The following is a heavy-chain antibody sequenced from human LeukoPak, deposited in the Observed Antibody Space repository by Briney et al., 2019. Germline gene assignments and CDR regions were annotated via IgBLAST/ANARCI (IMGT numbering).Heavy chain of an antibody. CDR1: GSTFSSYA. CDR2: ISGSGGST. D-gene: IGHD3-10*01. V-gene: IGHV3-23*01. Sequence: PGGSLRLSCAASGSTFSSYAMSWVRQAPGKGLEWVSAISGSGGSTYYADSVKGRFTISRDNSKNTLYLQMNSLRAEDTAVYYCAKHRTYYYGSGSYLYFDYWGQGTLVTVSS. J-gene: IGHJ4*02. CDR3: AKHRTYYYGSGSYLYFDY.